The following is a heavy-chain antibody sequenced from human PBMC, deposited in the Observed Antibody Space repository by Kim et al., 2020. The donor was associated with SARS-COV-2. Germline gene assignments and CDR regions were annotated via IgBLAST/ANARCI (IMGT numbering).Heavy chain of an antibody. D-gene: IGHD2-21*01. V-gene: IGHV4-59*01. CDR3: ARRGFVDYWYFDL. Sequence: SETLSLTCTISGDSFSGSYYWSWVRQPPGKGLEWIGDIYNLGSTNYKPSLESRVTILGDMSKNRFSLKLSSVTPADTAVYYCARRGFVDYWYFDLWGRG. J-gene: IGHJ2*01. CDR1: GDSFSGSYY. CDR2: IYNLGST.